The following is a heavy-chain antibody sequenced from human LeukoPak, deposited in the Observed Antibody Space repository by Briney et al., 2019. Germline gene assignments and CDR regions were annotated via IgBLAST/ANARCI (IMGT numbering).Heavy chain of an antibody. CDR2: IYPGDSDT. D-gene: IGHD1-26*01. V-gene: IGHV5-51*01. Sequence: GESLKFSCKGSGYSLINYWIGRVGQMRGKGLKWMGIIYPGDSDTRYIPSFQGQVTISADQSINTAYLQWSSLKASDTAMYYCARRVDSYWFFDYWGQGSLVTVSS. CDR3: ARRVDSYWFFDY. CDR1: GYSLINYW. J-gene: IGHJ4*02.